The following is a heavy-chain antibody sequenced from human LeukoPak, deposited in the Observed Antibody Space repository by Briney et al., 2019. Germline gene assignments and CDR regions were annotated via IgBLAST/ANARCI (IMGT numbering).Heavy chain of an antibody. CDR1: GFTFDDYA. CDR2: ISWNSGSI. J-gene: IGHJ3*02. D-gene: IGHD3-22*01. CDR3: AKGDSSGYYRGDDAFNI. Sequence: GGSLRLSCAASGFTFDDYAMHWVRQAPGKGLEWVSGISWNSGSIGYADSVKGRFTISRDNAKNSLYLQMNSLRAEDMALYYCAKGDSSGYYRGDDAFNIWGQGTMVTVSS. V-gene: IGHV3-9*03.